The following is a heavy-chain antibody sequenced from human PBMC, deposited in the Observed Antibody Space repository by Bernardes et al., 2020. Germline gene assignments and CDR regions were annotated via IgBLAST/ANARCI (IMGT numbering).Heavy chain of an antibody. D-gene: IGHD3-3*01. V-gene: IGHV3-23*01. Sequence: GGSLRLSCAASGFTFSSYTMSWVRQAPGKGLEWVSAISGGGGSTYYADSVKGRFTISRDNSKNTLYLQMNSLRAEDTAVYYCANNIHNYDFWSGDYYYMDVWGKGTTVTVSS. CDR2: ISGGGGST. CDR3: ANNIHNYDFWSGDYYYMDV. J-gene: IGHJ6*03. CDR1: GFTFSSYT.